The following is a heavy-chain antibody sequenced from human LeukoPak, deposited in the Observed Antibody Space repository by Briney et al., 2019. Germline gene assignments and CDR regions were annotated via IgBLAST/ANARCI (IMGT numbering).Heavy chain of an antibody. Sequence: SETLSLTCTVSGYSISGTYYGAWIRQPPGKGLEWIATISHSGNTYYTPSLESRLTISLDTSKKHFSLRLSSVTAADTAVYYCARVNAPVATFDYWGLGTLVAVSS. V-gene: IGHV4-38-2*02. D-gene: IGHD1-1*01. CDR3: ARVNAPVATFDY. CDR1: GYSISGTYY. CDR2: ISHSGNT. J-gene: IGHJ4*02.